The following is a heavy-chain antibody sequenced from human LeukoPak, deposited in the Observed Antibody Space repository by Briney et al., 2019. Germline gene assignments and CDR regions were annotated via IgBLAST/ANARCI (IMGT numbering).Heavy chain of an antibody. J-gene: IGHJ4*02. Sequence: SETLSLTCAVYGGSFSDYFWNWIRQPPGKGLEWIGEINHGGGTRYNPSLKSRATISVDTSKKQFSLNLTSVTAADTAVYYCARGEDGTGDYRPTYFDSWGRGTLVTVS. CDR3: ARGEDGTGDYRPTYFDS. CDR1: GGSFSDYF. D-gene: IGHD4-17*01. CDR2: INHGGGT. V-gene: IGHV4-34*01.